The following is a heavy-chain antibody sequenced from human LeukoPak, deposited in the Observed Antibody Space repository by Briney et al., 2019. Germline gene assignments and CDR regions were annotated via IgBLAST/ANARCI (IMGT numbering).Heavy chain of an antibody. Sequence: GGSLRLSCAASGFTFSGFSLNWVRQAPGKGLEWISNIRGSGSDIYYADSVKGRFTISRDNAKNSLYLQMNSLRAEDTAVYYCARDEGSGYFDYWGQGTLVTVSS. CDR3: ARDEGSGYFDY. D-gene: IGHD2-15*01. CDR1: GFTFSGFS. CDR2: IRGSGSDI. V-gene: IGHV3-48*01. J-gene: IGHJ4*02.